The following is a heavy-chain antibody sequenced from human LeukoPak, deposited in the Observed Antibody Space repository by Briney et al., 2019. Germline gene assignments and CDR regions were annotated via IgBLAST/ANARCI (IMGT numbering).Heavy chain of an antibody. Sequence: GGSLRLSCAASGFTFSISNMNWVRQTPGKGLAWVSSISRSGTYIYYADSVKGRFTISRDDAKNALYLQVNSLRAEDTAIYYCASGSMATMSLNYWGQGTLVTVSS. J-gene: IGHJ4*02. CDR3: ASGSMATMSLNY. CDR2: ISRSGTYI. CDR1: GFTFSISN. V-gene: IGHV3-21*01. D-gene: IGHD5-24*01.